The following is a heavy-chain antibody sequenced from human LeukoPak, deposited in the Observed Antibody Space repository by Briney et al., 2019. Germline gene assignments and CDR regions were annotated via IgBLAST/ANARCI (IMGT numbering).Heavy chain of an antibody. J-gene: IGHJ4*02. CDR1: GFTFSSYS. D-gene: IGHD6-13*01. CDR2: ISSSSSYI. Sequence: GGSLRLSCAASGFTFSSYSMNWVRQAPGKGLEWVSSISSSSSYIYYADSVKGRFTISRDNAKNSLYLQMNSLRAEDTAVYYCARDLRGSSRVPDYWGQGTLVTVSS. V-gene: IGHV3-21*01. CDR3: ARDLRGSSRVPDY.